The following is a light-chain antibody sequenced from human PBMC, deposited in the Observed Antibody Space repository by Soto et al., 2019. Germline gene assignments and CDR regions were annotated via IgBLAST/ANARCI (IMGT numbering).Light chain of an antibody. CDR1: QSVSSS. CDR3: QQRRDWPIT. Sequence: EIVLTQSPATLSLSPGERATLSCRASQSVSSSLVWYQQKPGQAPRLLIYDSSTRATGIPARFSGSGSGTDFPLPISSLEPEDFAVYYCQQRRDWPITFGQGTRLEMK. V-gene: IGKV3-11*01. J-gene: IGKJ5*01. CDR2: DSS.